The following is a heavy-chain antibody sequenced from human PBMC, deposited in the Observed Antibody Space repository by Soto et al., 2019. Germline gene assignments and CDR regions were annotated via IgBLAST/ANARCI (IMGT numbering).Heavy chain of an antibody. CDR2: IWYDGSNK. CDR3: ASSGG. CDR1: GFIFRSYG. Sequence: GGSLRLSCASSGFIFRSYGMHWVRQAPGKGLEWVAVIWYDGSNKNYADPVKGRFTISRDNAKDTLFLQMNSLRAEDTAVYYCASSGGWGQGTLVTVSS. D-gene: IGHD1-26*01. V-gene: IGHV3-33*01. J-gene: IGHJ4*02.